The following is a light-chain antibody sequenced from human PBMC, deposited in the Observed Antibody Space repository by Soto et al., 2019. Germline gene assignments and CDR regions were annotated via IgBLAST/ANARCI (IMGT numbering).Light chain of an antibody. V-gene: IGKV3-15*01. CDR2: GAS. Sequence: IVWTQSPGTLSLSPGERATLSCRASQSISSNLLACYQQKPGQAPRLLIYGASTRATGIPARFSGSGSGTEFTLTFSSLQSEDFAVYYRQQYENWPRTFGQGTKVDI. J-gene: IGKJ1*01. CDR1: QSISSN. CDR3: QQYENWPRT.